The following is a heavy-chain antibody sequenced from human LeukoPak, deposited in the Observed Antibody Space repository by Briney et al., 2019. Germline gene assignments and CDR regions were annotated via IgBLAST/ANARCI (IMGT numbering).Heavy chain of an antibody. CDR2: IIPILGIA. CDR3: ARDAEYSSSSWVY. V-gene: IGHV1-69*04. D-gene: IGHD6-6*01. Sequence: ASVKVSCKASGGTFSSYAISWVRQAPGQGLEWMGRIIPILGIANYAQKSQGRVTITADKSTSTAYMELSSLRSEDTAVYYCARDAEYSSSSWVYWGQGTLVTVSS. CDR1: GGTFSSYA. J-gene: IGHJ4*02.